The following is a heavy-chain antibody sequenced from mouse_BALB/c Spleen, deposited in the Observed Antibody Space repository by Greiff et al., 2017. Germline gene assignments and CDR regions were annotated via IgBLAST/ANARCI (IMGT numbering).Heavy chain of an antibody. CDR3: ARWDGYYLYAMDY. V-gene: IGHV3-2*02. D-gene: IGHD2-3*01. Sequence: EVQLVESGPGLVKPSQSLSLTCTVTGYSITSDYAWNWIRQFPGNKLEWMGYISYSGSTSYNPSLKSRISITRDTSKNQFFLQLNSVTTEDTATYYCARWDGYYLYAMDYWGQGTSVTVSS. CDR2: ISYSGST. J-gene: IGHJ4*01. CDR1: GYSITSDYA.